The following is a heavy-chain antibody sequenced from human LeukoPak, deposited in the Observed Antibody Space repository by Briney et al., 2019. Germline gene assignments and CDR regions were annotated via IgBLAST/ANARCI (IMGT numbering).Heavy chain of an antibody. J-gene: IGHJ4*02. CDR1: GFTFSTYG. CDR2: ISGSNDNT. CDR3: AKDLQYNNWYFTY. D-gene: IGHD1-1*01. Sequence: PGGSLRLSCAASGFTFSTYGMSWVRQAPGKGLEWVSTISGSNDNTYYADSVKGRFTISRDISKNTLYLQMNSLRAEDTAVYYCAKDLQYNNWYFTYWSQGTLVTVSS. V-gene: IGHV3-23*01.